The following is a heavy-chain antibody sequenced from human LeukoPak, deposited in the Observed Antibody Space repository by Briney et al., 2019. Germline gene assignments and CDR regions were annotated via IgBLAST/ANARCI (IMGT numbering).Heavy chain of an antibody. CDR2: IYYTGST. D-gene: IGHD1-1*01. J-gene: IGHJ5*02. CDR1: GGSISGYY. Sequence: SETLSLTCTVSGGSISGYYWSWIRQPPGKGLEWIAFIYYTGSTNYNPSLKSRVTISVDTSKNQFSLKLSSVTAADTAVYYCARGGTGKANWFDPWGQGTLATVSS. CDR3: ARGGTGKANWFDP. V-gene: IGHV4-59*01.